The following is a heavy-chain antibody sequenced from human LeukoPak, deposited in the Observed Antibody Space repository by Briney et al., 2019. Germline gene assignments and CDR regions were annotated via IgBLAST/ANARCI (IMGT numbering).Heavy chain of an antibody. J-gene: IGHJ4*02. CDR2: INPNSGGT. D-gene: IGHD6-19*01. CDR1: GYTFTGYY. V-gene: IGHV1-2*02. Sequence: GASVKVSCKVSGYTFTGYYMHWVRQAPGQGLEWMGWINPNSGGTNYAQKFQGRVTMTRDTSITTAYMELSRLRSDDTAVYYCAREEGSGCYDSWGQGTRLTVSS. CDR3: AREEGSGCYDS.